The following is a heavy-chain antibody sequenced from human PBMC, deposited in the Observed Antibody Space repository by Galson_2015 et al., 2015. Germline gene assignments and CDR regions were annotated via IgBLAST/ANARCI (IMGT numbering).Heavy chain of an antibody. V-gene: IGHV5-51*01. CDR2: IYPGDSDT. CDR3: XRRLRTGYYFDY. Sequence: QSGAEVKKPGESLKISCKGSGYSFTSYWIGWVRQMPGKGLEWMGIIYPGDSDTRYSPSFQGQVTISADKSISTAYLQWSSLKASXXXXYYXXRRLRTGYYFDYWGQGTLFTVSS. CDR1: GYSFTSYW. D-gene: IGHD4-17*01. J-gene: IGHJ4*02.